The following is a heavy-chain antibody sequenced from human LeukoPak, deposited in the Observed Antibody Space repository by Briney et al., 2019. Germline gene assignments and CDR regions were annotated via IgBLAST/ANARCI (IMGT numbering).Heavy chain of an antibody. CDR3: AIAFAAAGAFDY. CDR2: FDPEDGET. V-gene: IGHV1-24*01. Sequence: ASVKVSCKVPGYTLTELSMHWVRQAPGKGLEWMGGFDPEDGETIYAQEFQGRVTMTEDTSTDTAYMELSSLRSEDTAVYYCAIAFAAAGAFDYWGQGTLVTVSS. J-gene: IGHJ4*02. CDR1: GYTLTELS. D-gene: IGHD6-13*01.